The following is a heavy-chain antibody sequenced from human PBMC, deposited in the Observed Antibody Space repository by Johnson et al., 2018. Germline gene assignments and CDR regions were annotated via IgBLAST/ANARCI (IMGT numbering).Heavy chain of an antibody. CDR3: ARGGGWLVDY. Sequence: QVQLQESGPGLVKPSETLSLTCTVSSGSISGHYWSWFRQPPGEGLEWIGYMYYTGSTQYNPPLQSRVTISVDTSKNEFSLKLTPLTTADTAGYFRARGGGWLVDYWGQGTLVTVSS. V-gene: IGHV4-59*03. D-gene: IGHD6-19*01. CDR2: MYYTGST. J-gene: IGHJ4*02. CDR1: SGSISGHY.